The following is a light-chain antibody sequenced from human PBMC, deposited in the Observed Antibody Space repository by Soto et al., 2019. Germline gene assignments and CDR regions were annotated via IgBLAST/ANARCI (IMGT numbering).Light chain of an antibody. Sequence: IQMTQSPSSLSASVRHRVTITCPASQDSDKYLSWYQQKPGKAPELLIYDASNLETGVPSRFSGSGSGTEFTFTISSLQPEDIATYFCQQYASLPLTFGGGTKV. CDR2: DAS. J-gene: IGKJ4*01. V-gene: IGKV1-33*01. CDR3: QQYASLPLT. CDR1: QDSDKY.